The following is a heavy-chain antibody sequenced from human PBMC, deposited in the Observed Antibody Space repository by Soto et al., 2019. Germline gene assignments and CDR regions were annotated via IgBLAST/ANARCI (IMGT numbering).Heavy chain of an antibody. CDR2: INPNSGGT. CDR1: GYTFTGYY. Sequence: QVQLVQSGAEVKKPGASVKVSCKASGYTFTGYYMHWVRQAPGQGLEWMGWINPNSGGTNYAQKCQGWVTMTRDTSSSTAYMELSRLRSDDTAVYYCARDARGDEAPMDYWGQGTLVTVSS. D-gene: IGHD3-10*01. CDR3: ARDARGDEAPMDY. J-gene: IGHJ4*02. V-gene: IGHV1-2*04.